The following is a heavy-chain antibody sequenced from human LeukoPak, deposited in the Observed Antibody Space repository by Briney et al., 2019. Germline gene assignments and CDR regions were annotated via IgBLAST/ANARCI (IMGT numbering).Heavy chain of an antibody. CDR3: ANGNRCTSPNCLGYYYFYMDV. CDR2: FSGSGGTT. J-gene: IGHJ6*03. CDR1: GFTFSSYA. D-gene: IGHD2-8*01. V-gene: IGHV3-23*01. Sequence: GGSLRPSCAASGFTFSSYAMNWVRQAPGRGLEWVSGFSGSGGTTYYADSVKGRFTISRDNSKNTLYLQMNSLRAEDTAVYYCANGNRCTSPNCLGYYYFYMDVWGKGTTVTISS.